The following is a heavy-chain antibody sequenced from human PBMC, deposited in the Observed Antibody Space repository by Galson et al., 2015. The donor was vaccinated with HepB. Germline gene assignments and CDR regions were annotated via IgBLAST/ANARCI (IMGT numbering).Heavy chain of an antibody. D-gene: IGHD1-7*01. Sequence: SVKVSCKASGYTFTSYGISWVRQAPGQGLEWMGWISAYNGNTNYAQKFQGRVTMTSDTSISTTYIELSRLGSDDTAVYYCARADWNYANSWGQGTLVTVSS. CDR1: GYTFTSYG. CDR3: ARADWNYANS. J-gene: IGHJ4*03. CDR2: ISAYNGNT. V-gene: IGHV1-18*04.